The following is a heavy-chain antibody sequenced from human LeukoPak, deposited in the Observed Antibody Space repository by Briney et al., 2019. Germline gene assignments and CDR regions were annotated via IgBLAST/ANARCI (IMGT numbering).Heavy chain of an antibody. Sequence: SEALPLTCTVSGGSISSYYWSWIRQPPGKGLEWIGYIYYSGSTNYNPSLKSRVTISVDTSKNQFSLKLSSVTAADTAVYYCARQGPPYYDILTGYYPIDYWGQGTLVTVSS. CDR2: IYYSGST. CDR3: ARQGPPYYDILTGYYPIDY. J-gene: IGHJ4*02. CDR1: GGSISSYY. V-gene: IGHV4-59*08. D-gene: IGHD3-9*01.